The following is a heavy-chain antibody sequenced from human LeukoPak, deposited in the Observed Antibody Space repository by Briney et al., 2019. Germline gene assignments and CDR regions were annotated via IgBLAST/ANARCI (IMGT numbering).Heavy chain of an antibody. Sequence: PSETLSLTCTVSGGSISSYYWSWIRQPPGKGLEWIGYIYYSGSTNYNPSLKSRVTISVDTSKNQFSLKLSSVTAADTAVYYCARDQEYSSLAGCDYWGQGTLVTVSS. V-gene: IGHV4-59*01. CDR3: ARDQEYSSLAGCDY. CDR1: GGSISSYY. D-gene: IGHD6-6*01. CDR2: IYYSGST. J-gene: IGHJ4*02.